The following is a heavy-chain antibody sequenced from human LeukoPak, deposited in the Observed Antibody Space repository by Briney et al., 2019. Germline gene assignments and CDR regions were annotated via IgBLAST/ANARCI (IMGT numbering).Heavy chain of an antibody. CDR3: AKGYSSGWYCFDY. Sequence: GGSLRLSCAASGFTFSSYAMSWVRQASGKGLEWVSAISGSGGSTYYADSVKGRFTISRDNSKNTLYLQMNSLRAEDTAVYYCAKGYSSGWYCFDYWGQGTLVTVSS. V-gene: IGHV3-23*01. J-gene: IGHJ4*02. D-gene: IGHD6-19*01. CDR2: ISGSGGST. CDR1: GFTFSSYA.